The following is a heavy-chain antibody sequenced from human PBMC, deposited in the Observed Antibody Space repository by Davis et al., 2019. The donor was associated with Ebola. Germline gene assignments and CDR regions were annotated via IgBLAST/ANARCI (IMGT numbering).Heavy chain of an antibody. CDR1: GYTFTGYY. D-gene: IGHD4-17*01. J-gene: IGHJ5*02. CDR3: AREAYGDMGHWFDP. V-gene: IGHV1-2*04. Sequence: SVNVSCKASGYTFTGYYMHWVRQAPGQGLEWMGWINPNSDGTNYAQKFQGWVTMTRDTSISTAYMELSRLRSDDTAVYYCAREAYGDMGHWFDPWGQGTLVTVSS. CDR2: INPNSDGT.